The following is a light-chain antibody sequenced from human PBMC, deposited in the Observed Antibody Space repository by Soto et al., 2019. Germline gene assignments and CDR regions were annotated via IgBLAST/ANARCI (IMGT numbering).Light chain of an antibody. CDR3: QHYQGGHPIA. J-gene: IGKJ5*01. CDR1: QSVSAR. CDR2: DVF. V-gene: IGKV3-20*01. Sequence: EIVLTQSPDTLSLSPAESATLSCRASQSVSARLAWYKHKPGQPPRLLISDVFNRASGVAERFSGSGSETDFTLIIRRLEPEDSALYYCQHYQGGHPIAFGQGTRLEIK.